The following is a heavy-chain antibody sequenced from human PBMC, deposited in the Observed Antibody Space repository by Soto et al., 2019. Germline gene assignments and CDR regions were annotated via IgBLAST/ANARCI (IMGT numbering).Heavy chain of an antibody. J-gene: IGHJ2*01. V-gene: IGHV1-3*01. D-gene: IGHD3-3*01. CDR3: ARQRITIFGVVITRHWYFDL. Sequence: GASVKVSCKASGYTFTSYAMHWVRQAPGQRLEWMGWINAGNGNTKYSQKFQGRVTITRDTSASTAYMELSSLRSEDTAVYYCARQRITIFGVVITRHWYFDLWGRGTQVTVLL. CDR1: GYTFTSYA. CDR2: INAGNGNT.